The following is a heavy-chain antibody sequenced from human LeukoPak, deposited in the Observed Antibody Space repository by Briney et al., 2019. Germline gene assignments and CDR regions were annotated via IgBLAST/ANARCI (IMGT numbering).Heavy chain of an antibody. CDR3: AREARYGEPFDY. CDR2: IIPILGIA. J-gene: IGHJ4*02. CDR1: GGTFSSYA. V-gene: IGHV1-69*04. D-gene: IGHD4-17*01. Sequence: ASVKVSCEASGGTFSSYAISWVRQAPGQGLEWMGRIIPILGIANYAQKFQGRVTITADKSTSTAYMELSSLRSEDTAVYYCAREARYGEPFDYWGQGTLVTVSS.